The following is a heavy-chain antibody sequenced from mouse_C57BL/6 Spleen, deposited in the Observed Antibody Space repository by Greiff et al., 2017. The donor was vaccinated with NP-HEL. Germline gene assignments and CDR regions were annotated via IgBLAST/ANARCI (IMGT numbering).Heavy chain of an antibody. V-gene: IGHV1-7*01. D-gene: IGHD3-2*02. CDR2: INPSSGYT. CDR3: ARQLSPYYAMDY. J-gene: IGHJ4*01. Sequence: QVQLQQSGAELAKPGASVKLSCKASGYTFTSYWMHWVKQRPGQGLEWIGYINPSSGYTKYNQKFKDKATLTADKSSGTAYMQLSSLTYEDSAVYYCARQLSPYYAMDYWGQGTSVTVSS. CDR1: GYTFTSYW.